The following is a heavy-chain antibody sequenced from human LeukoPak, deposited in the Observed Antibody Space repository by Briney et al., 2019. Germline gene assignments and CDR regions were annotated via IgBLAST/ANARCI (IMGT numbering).Heavy chain of an antibody. V-gene: IGHV3-43*01. D-gene: IGHD1-26*01. Sequence: PGGSLRLSCAASGFIFDDYTMPWVRQAPGKGLEWVSLITWDGSGIHYADSVNGRFTISRDNRKDSVYLQMNSLRTEDTALYYCVKGIVGGLDYWGQGTLVSVSS. CDR3: VKGIVGGLDY. CDR1: GFIFDDYT. J-gene: IGHJ4*02. CDR2: ITWDGSGI.